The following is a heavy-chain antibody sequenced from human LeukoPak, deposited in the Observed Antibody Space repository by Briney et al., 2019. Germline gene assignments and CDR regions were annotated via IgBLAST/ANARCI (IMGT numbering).Heavy chain of an antibody. CDR2: INLNSGGT. J-gene: IGHJ4*02. CDR1: GYIFTGYY. Sequence: ASVKVSCKASGYIFTGYYMHWVRQAPGQGLEWMGWINLNSGGTNYAQKFQGRVTLTRDTSINTAYMELSRLRSDDTAVYYCARSYDSSGYYDYWGQGTLVTVSS. V-gene: IGHV1-2*02. CDR3: ARSYDSSGYYDY. D-gene: IGHD3-22*01.